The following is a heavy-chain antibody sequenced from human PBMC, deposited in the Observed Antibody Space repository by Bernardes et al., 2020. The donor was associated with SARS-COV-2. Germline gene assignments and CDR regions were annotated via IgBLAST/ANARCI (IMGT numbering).Heavy chain of an antibody. Sequence: GGSLTLSCAASGFTFSDYWMHWVSQAPGKGLKWVSRINNDGTTTPCADSVKGRFTISRDNSKNTLYLQMNSLRAEDTAVYFCARDRYGANDYWGQGTLVTVSS. CDR3: ARDRYGANDY. J-gene: IGHJ4*02. D-gene: IGHD4-17*01. V-gene: IGHV3-74*01. CDR1: GFTFSDYW. CDR2: INNDGTTT.